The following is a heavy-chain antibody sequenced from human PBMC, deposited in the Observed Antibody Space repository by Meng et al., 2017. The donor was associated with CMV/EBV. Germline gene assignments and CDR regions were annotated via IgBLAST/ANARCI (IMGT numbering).Heavy chain of an antibody. D-gene: IGHD3-10*01. CDR1: GFTFSSSA. CDR3: ARGMRVRGGQY. CDR2: ISYDGSNK. V-gene: IGHV3-30-3*01. J-gene: IGHJ4*02. Sequence: LSLTCAASGFTFSSSAMHWVRQAPGKGLEWVAVISYDGSNKYYADSVKGRFTISRDNSKNTLYLQMNSLRAEDTAVYYCARGMRVRGGQYWGQGTLVTVSS.